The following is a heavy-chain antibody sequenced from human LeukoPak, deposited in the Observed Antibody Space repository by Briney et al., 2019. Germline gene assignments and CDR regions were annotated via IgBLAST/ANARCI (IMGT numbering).Heavy chain of an antibody. CDR2: ISGSGDGT. D-gene: IGHD6-19*01. Sequence: PGGSLRLSCAASGFTFSNYGMSWVRQAPGKGLEWVSGISGSGDGTYYGDSVKGRFTISRDNSKNTLYLQMNSLRAEDTAIYYCAQHNSGWYYLIYWGQGTLVTVSS. CDR1: GFTFSNYG. V-gene: IGHV3-23*01. CDR3: AQHNSGWYYLIY. J-gene: IGHJ4*02.